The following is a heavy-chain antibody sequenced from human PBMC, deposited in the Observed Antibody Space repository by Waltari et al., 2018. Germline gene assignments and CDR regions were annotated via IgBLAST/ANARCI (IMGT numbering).Heavy chain of an antibody. CDR3: ARRALGGGHFDI. J-gene: IGHJ3*02. D-gene: IGHD3-16*01. CDR2: IWYDGSNK. Sequence: QVQLVESGGGVVQPGRSLRLSCAGSGFTFSRHGMPRVRQDPGKGLGWVAVIWYDGSNKYYADSGKGRFTISRDNSKNTLYLQMNSRRAEDTAVYYCARRALGGGHFDIWGQGTMVTVSS. CDR1: GFTFSRHG. V-gene: IGHV3-33*01.